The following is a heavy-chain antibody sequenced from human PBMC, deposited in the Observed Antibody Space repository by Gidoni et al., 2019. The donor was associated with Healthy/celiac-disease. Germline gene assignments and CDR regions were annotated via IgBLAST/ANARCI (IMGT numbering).Heavy chain of an antibody. CDR2: IYHSGST. D-gene: IGHD5-12*01. CDR1: GGSISSGGSS. V-gene: IGHV4-30-2*01. Sequence: QLQLQESGSGLVKPSQTLSLTCAVSGGSISSGGSSWSWIRQPPGKGLEWIGYIYHSGSTYYNPSLKSRVTISVDRSKNQFSLKLSSVTAADTAVYYCARATARPGVATTKKETYNWFDPWGQGTLVTVSS. CDR3: ARATARPGVATTKKETYNWFDP. J-gene: IGHJ5*02.